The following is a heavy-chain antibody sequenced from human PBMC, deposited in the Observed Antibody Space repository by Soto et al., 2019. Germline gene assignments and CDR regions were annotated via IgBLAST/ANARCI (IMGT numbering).Heavy chain of an antibody. Sequence: ASVKVSCKASGYPFTSYAMHWVRQAPGQRLEWMGWINAGNGNTKYSQKFQGRVTITRDTSASTAYMELSSLISEDTAVYYCARDSSQPTYYFDDWGQGTLVTVSS. V-gene: IGHV1-3*01. CDR3: ARDSSQPTYYFDD. J-gene: IGHJ4*02. CDR2: INAGNGNT. D-gene: IGHD6-13*01. CDR1: GYPFTSYA.